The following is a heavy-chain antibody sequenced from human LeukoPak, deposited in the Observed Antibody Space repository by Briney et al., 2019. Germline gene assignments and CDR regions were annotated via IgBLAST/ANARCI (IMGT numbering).Heavy chain of an antibody. CDR3: ARGGGSAWYDS. D-gene: IGHD2-15*01. V-gene: IGHV3-74*01. CDR2: VNTDGSTT. Sequence: GGSLRLYCAASGFTFSSYWMHWVRQAPGKGLVWVSRVNTDGSTTNYADSVKGRFTISRDNASNTLYLQMNSLRAEDTAVYYCARGGGSAWYDSWGQGTLVTVSS. CDR1: GFTFSSYW. J-gene: IGHJ5*01.